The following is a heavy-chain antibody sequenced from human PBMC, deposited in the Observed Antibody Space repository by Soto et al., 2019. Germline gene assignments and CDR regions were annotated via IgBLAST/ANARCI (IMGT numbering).Heavy chain of an antibody. J-gene: IGHJ5*02. CDR2: IYYSGST. Sequence: PSETLFLTCTVSGGSISSSSYYWGWIRQPPGKGLEWIGSIYYSGSTYYNPSLKSRVTISVDTSKNQFSLKLSSVTAADTAVYYCAKDIEEVDRILQRAYNWFDPWGQGTLVTVSS. D-gene: IGHD2-15*01. CDR3: AKDIEEVDRILQRAYNWFDP. V-gene: IGHV4-39*02. CDR1: GGSISSSSYY.